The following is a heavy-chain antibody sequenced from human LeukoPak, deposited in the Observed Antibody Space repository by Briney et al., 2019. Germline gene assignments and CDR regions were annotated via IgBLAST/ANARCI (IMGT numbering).Heavy chain of an antibody. Sequence: PGGSLRLSCAASGFTFSSYAMSWVRQAPGKGLEWVSAISGSGGSTYYADSVRGRFTISRDNSKNTLYLQMNSLRAEDTAVYYCAKVLYGDVWYFDYWGQGTLVTVSS. J-gene: IGHJ4*02. D-gene: IGHD4-17*01. CDR1: GFTFSSYA. CDR2: ISGSGGST. CDR3: AKVLYGDVWYFDY. V-gene: IGHV3-23*01.